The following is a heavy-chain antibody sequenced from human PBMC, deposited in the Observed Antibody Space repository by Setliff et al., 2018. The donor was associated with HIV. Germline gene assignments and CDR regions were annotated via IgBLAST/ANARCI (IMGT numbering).Heavy chain of an antibody. J-gene: IGHJ6*03. D-gene: IGHD6-19*01. Sequence: SQTLSLTCALSVDSVSSNSAALNSVRQSPSRGLEWPGRTYYKSKWYNDYAVSVKSRITINPDTSKKQFSLKLSSVTPEDTAVYYCASGAVAATGHYYYYYMDVWGKGTTVTVSS. CDR2: TYYKSKWYN. CDR3: ASGAVAATGHYYYYYMDV. CDR1: VDSVSSNSAA. V-gene: IGHV6-1*01.